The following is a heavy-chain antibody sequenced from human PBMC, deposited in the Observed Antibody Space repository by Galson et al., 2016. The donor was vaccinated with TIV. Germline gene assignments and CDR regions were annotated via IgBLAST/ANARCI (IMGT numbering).Heavy chain of an antibody. CDR3: ARHGGGGNIDGLPCDY. CDR1: GYRFSNYW. Sequence: QSGAEVKKPGESLKISCQGSGYRFSNYWIGWVRQMPGKGLEWMGIIYPGDSNTRYSPSFRGQVTFSADKSTSTAYLQWISLKASDSAIYYCARHGGGGNIDGLPCDYWGQGTLVTVSS. V-gene: IGHV5-51*01. D-gene: IGHD5-18*01. J-gene: IGHJ4*02. CDR2: IYPGDSNT.